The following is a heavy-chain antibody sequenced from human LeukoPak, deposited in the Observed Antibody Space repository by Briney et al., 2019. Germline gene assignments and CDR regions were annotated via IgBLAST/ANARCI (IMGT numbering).Heavy chain of an antibody. CDR3: ARPQAQYSSGWYDY. D-gene: IGHD6-19*01. CDR2: ISSSGSTI. Sequence: PGGSLRPSCAASGFTFSDYYMSWIRQAPGKGLEWVSYISSSGSTIYYADSVKGRFTISRDNAKNSLYLQMNSLRAEDTAVYYCARPQAQYSSGWYDYWGQGTLVTVSS. J-gene: IGHJ4*02. CDR1: GFTFSDYY. V-gene: IGHV3-11*04.